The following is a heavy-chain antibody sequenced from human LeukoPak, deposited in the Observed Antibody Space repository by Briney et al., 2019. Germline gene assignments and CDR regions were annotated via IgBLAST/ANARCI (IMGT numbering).Heavy chain of an antibody. Sequence: SDTLSLTCTVSGRSISSYYWRWIRQPPGEGLEWLGYIYPSGSTSYDPSLKSRVTISVDTSKHQFSLKLSSVTDADTAGYYCARNWYYRGYYYYYMDVWGKGTTVTVSS. CDR3: ARNWYYRGYYYYYMDV. CDR1: GRSISSYY. CDR2: IYPSGST. J-gene: IGHJ6*03. D-gene: IGHD1-7*01. V-gene: IGHV4-4*09.